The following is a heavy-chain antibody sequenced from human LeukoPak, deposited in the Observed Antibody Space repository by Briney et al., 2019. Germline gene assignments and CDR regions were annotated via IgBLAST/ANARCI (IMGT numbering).Heavy chain of an antibody. CDR3: ARTPRIYYYGSGSSKIDDAFDI. V-gene: IGHV4-59*12. D-gene: IGHD3-10*01. CDR1: GGSISSYY. Sequence: SETLSLTCTVSGGSISSYYWSWIRQPPGKGLEWIGYIYYSGSTNYNPSLKSRVTMSVDTSKNQFSLKLSSVTAADTAVYYCARTPRIYYYGSGSSKIDDAFDIWGQGTMVTVSS. CDR2: IYYSGST. J-gene: IGHJ3*02.